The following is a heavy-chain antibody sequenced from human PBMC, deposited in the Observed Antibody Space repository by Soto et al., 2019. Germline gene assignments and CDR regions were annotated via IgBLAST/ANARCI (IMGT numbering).Heavy chain of an antibody. CDR1: GFTFSSYA. CDR2: SSGSGGST. CDR3: AKDRPYCTNGVCNWFDP. Sequence: EVQLLESGGGLVQPGGSLRLSCAASGFTFSSYAMSWVRQAPGKGLEWVSASSGSGGSTYYADSVKGRFTISRDNSKNTLYLQMNSLRAEDTAVYYCAKDRPYCTNGVCNWFDPWGQGTLVTVSS. J-gene: IGHJ5*02. D-gene: IGHD2-8*01. V-gene: IGHV3-23*01.